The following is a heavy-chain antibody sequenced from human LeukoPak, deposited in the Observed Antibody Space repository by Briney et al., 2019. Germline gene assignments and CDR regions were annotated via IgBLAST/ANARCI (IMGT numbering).Heavy chain of an antibody. CDR3: ARAKDPYYDFWSGYYYAY. D-gene: IGHD3-3*01. Sequence: SVKVSCMASGGTFSSYAISWVRQAPGQGLEWMGGIIPIFGTANYAQKFQGRVTITADESTSTAYMELSSLRSEDTAVYYCARAKDPYYDFWSGYYYAYWGQGTLVTVSS. CDR2: IIPIFGTA. V-gene: IGHV1-69*13. J-gene: IGHJ4*02. CDR1: GGTFSSYA.